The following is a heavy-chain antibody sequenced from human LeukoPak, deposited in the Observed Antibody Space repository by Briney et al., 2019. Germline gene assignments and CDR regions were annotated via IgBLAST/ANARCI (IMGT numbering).Heavy chain of an antibody. Sequence: SETLSLTCSVSGGSISAYYWSWIRQPAGKGLEWIGRVYRTGNTNYNPSLQSRVTMSVDTSKNQISLRLRSVTAADTAVYFCARDDFEYSVHYGMDVWGQGTTVTVSS. CDR3: ARDDFEYSVHYGMDV. CDR2: VYRTGNT. V-gene: IGHV4-4*07. CDR1: GGSISAYY. D-gene: IGHD3-9*01. J-gene: IGHJ6*02.